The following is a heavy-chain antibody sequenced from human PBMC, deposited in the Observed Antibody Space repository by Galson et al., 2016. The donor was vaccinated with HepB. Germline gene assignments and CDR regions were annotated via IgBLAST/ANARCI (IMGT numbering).Heavy chain of an antibody. V-gene: IGHV4-59*01. J-gene: IGHJ6*01. D-gene: IGHD3-16*02. CDR1: GESMNSYL. Sequence: SETLSLTCSVSGESMNSYLWNWIRQSPERGLEWIGYIYSSGRATYNPSLQSRITISVDTSKKQFFLNLKSVSAADAAAYYCARGVYDSRSTSDRRTQQRGVIYDFNRMDVWGQGATVIVSS. CDR3: ARGVYDSRSTSDRRTQQRGVIYDFNRMDV. CDR2: IYSSGRA.